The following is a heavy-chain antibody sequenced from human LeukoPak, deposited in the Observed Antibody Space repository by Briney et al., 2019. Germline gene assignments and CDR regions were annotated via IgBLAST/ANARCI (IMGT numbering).Heavy chain of an antibody. J-gene: IGHJ6*03. CDR2: ITSSSSYI. CDR3: ARDGDTVLTRGYYYYMDV. Sequence: GGSLRLSCAASGFTFSSYTMNWVRQAPGKGPEWVSSITSSSSYIYYADSVKGRFTISRDNARNSLYLQMNSLRAEDTALYYCARDGDTVLTRGYYYYMDVWGKGTTVTISS. V-gene: IGHV3-21*01. CDR1: GFTFSSYT. D-gene: IGHD4-23*01.